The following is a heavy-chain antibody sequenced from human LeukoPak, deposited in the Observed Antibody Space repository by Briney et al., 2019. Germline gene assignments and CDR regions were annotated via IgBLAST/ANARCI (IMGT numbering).Heavy chain of an antibody. CDR3: AKDKAAAHWFAP. V-gene: IGHV3-23*01. J-gene: IGHJ5*02. CDR2: ISGSGGST. Sequence: GGSLRLSCAASGFTFSSYAMHWVRQAPGKGLEWVSAISGSGGSTYYADSVKGRFTISRDNSKNTLYLQMNSLRAEDTAVYYCAKDKAAAHWFAPWGQGTLVTVSS. CDR1: GFTFSSYA. D-gene: IGHD2-2*01.